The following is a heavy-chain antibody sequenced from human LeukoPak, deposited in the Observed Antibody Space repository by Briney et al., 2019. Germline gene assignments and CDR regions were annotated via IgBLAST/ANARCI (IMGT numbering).Heavy chain of an antibody. Sequence: GGSLRLSCAASGFTFSNYAMTWVRQAPEKGLKWVSSISDSGGGTYYEDSVKGRFTISRDNSENTLYLRMNSLRAEDTAIYYCAKDRPNYYGNNGHYYRQNGDYWGQGTLVTVSS. CDR1: GFTFSNYA. J-gene: IGHJ4*02. CDR2: ISDSGGGT. CDR3: AKDRPNYYGNNGHYYRQNGDY. V-gene: IGHV3-23*01. D-gene: IGHD3-22*01.